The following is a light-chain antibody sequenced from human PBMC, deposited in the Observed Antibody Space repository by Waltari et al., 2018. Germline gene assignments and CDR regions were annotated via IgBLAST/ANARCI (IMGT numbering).Light chain of an antibody. CDR2: CAS. V-gene: IGKV4-1*01. J-gene: IGKJ2*01. CDR3: QEYYGTPPDT. Sequence: DIVMTQSPDSLSVSLGERATINCKSSQSALYSSNNKNYLAWYQQKPGQPPKLLIYCASTRESGVPDRFSGSGSGTDFTLTISSLQAEDVAVYYCQEYYGTPPDTFGQGTKLEIK. CDR1: QSALYSSNNKNY.